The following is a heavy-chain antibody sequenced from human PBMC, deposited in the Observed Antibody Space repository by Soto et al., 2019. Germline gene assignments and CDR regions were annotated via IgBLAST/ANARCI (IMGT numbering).Heavy chain of an antibody. CDR1: GGSISSGGYY. V-gene: IGHV4-31*03. CDR3: ARDAGYSSSWSFWHYFDY. J-gene: IGHJ4*02. D-gene: IGHD6-13*01. Sequence: SETLSLTCTVSGGSISSGGYYWSWIRQHPGKGLEWIGYIYYSGSTYYNPSLKSRVTISVDTSKNQFSLKLSSVTAADTAVYYCARDAGYSSSWSFWHYFDYWGQGTLVTVSS. CDR2: IYYSGST.